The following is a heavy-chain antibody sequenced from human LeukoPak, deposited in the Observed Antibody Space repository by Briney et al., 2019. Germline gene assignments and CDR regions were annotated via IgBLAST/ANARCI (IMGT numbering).Heavy chain of an antibody. V-gene: IGHV3-74*01. CDR1: GFTFDDYA. J-gene: IGHJ4*02. Sequence: QPGRSLRLSCAASGFTFDDYAMHWVRQAPGKGLVWVSRINSDGSNTNYADSVKGRFTISRDNAKNTLYLQMNSLRAEDTAVYYCASEGGGVTRGVIRNLLPYWGQGTLVTVSS. CDR3: ASEGGGVTRGVIRNLLPY. D-gene: IGHD3-10*01. CDR2: INSDGSNT.